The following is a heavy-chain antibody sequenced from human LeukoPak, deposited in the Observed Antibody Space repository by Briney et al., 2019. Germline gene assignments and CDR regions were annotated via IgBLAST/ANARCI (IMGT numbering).Heavy chain of an antibody. V-gene: IGHV4-39*07. D-gene: IGHD3-22*01. CDR1: GGSISSSSYY. Sequence: SETLSLTCNVSGGSISSSSYYWGWIRQPPGKGLEWIGSIYYSGSIYYNPSLKSRVTISVDTSKNQFSLRLSSVTAADTAVYYCARDRRRYGITMIVVNDAFDIWGQGAMVTVSS. J-gene: IGHJ3*02. CDR2: IYYSGSI. CDR3: ARDRRRYGITMIVVNDAFDI.